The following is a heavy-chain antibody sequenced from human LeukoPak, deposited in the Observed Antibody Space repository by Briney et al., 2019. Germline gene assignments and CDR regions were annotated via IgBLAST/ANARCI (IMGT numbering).Heavy chain of an antibody. Sequence: PSETLSLTCTVSGGSISGYYLSWVRQPRGKGLEWIGYIYYSGSTNYNPSLKSRVTMSVDTSKNQFSLNLSSMTAADTAVYYCARVHWRLGQWGQGTLVTVSS. D-gene: IGHD2-21*01. CDR2: IYYSGST. CDR3: ARVHWRLGQ. J-gene: IGHJ4*02. CDR1: GGSISGYY. V-gene: IGHV4-59*01.